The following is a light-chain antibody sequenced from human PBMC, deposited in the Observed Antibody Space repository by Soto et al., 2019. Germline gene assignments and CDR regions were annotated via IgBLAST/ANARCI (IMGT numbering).Light chain of an antibody. Sequence: DIQMTQSPSSLSASVGDRVTITCRASQDSRTYLAWFQQTPGTVPKLLIYDASTLRSGVPSRFSGRGSGTEFTLTISSLQPEDVATYYCQKYRGLTPWTFGQGTKVEI. CDR3: QKYRGLTPWT. CDR2: DAS. V-gene: IGKV1-27*01. J-gene: IGKJ1*01. CDR1: QDSRTY.